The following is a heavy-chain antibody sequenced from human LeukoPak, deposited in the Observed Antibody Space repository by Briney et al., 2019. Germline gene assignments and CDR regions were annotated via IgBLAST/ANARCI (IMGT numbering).Heavy chain of an antibody. CDR1: GFIFRDYH. CDR2: ISSSAGYM. V-gene: IGHV3-23*01. CDR3: AKLTTS. Sequence: GGSLRLSCAASGFIFRDYHIHWVRQAPGKGLEWVSSISSSAGYMYYADSVKGQFTISRDNSNNTLYLQMNSLRAEDTAVYYCAKLTTSWGQGTLVTVSS. J-gene: IGHJ4*02. D-gene: IGHD4-11*01.